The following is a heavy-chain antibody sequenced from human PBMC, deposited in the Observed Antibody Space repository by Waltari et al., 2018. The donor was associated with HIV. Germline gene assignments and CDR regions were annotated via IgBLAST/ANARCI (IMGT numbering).Heavy chain of an antibody. J-gene: IGHJ6*02. D-gene: IGHD3-9*01. CDR1: GYTLTSYY. V-gene: IGHV1-2*02. CDR3: AVEEYYDTLTGPSRGMDV. Sequence: QVQPVQTGAEVKKPGASVKIYCKTAGYTLTSYYMNWVRQAPGQGLEWMGWINPYSGVTNYAQKFQGRVTMTRDTSISTAYMELSRLRSDDTAVYYCAVEEYYDTLTGPSRGMDVWGQGTTVTVSS. CDR2: INPYSGVT.